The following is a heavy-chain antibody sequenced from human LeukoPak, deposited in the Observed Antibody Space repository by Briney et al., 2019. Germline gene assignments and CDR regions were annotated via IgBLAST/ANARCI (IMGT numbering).Heavy chain of an antibody. Sequence: ASVKVSCKASGYTFTGYYMHWVRQAPGQGLEWMGWINPNSGGTNYAQKLQGRVTMTRDTSISTAYMELSRLRSDDTAVYYCARAGSFYNWFDPWGQGTLVTVSS. CDR2: INPNSGGT. CDR3: ARAGSFYNWFDP. CDR1: GYTFTGYY. D-gene: IGHD1-26*01. V-gene: IGHV1-2*02. J-gene: IGHJ5*02.